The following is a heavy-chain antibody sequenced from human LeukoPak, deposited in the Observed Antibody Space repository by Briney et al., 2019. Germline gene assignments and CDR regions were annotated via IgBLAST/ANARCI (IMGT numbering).Heavy chain of an antibody. CDR2: IYYSGSN. J-gene: IGHJ5*02. Sequence: PSETLSLTCTVSGGSISSHYWNWIRHPPGKGLEWIGYIYYSGSNNYNPSLKSRVTISVDTSKSQFSLTLSSVTAADTAVYYCARRAEMTALGLGNWFDPWGQGILVIVSS. CDR1: GGSISSHY. CDR3: ARRAEMTALGLGNWFDP. V-gene: IGHV4-59*11. D-gene: IGHD2-21*02.